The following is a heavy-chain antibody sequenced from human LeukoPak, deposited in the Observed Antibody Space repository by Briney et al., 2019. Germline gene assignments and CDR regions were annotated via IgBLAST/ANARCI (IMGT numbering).Heavy chain of an antibody. CDR3: ARGIESYGDYGY. Sequence: SETLSLTCTVSGGSISGSYWSWLRQPPGKGLEWIAYMYNSGSTNYNPSLTSRVTISIDTSKNQFSLKLSSLTAADTAIYHCARGIESYGDYGYWGQGILVTVSS. CDR2: MYNSGST. D-gene: IGHD4-17*01. CDR1: GGSISGSY. V-gene: IGHV4-59*01. J-gene: IGHJ4*02.